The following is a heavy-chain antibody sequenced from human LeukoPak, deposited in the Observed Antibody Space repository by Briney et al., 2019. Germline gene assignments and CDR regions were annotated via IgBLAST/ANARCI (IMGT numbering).Heavy chain of an antibody. J-gene: IGHJ4*02. Sequence: ASVKVSCKTSGYTFTIYYMHWVRQAPGQGLEWMGVINPSGGSTSYAQKFQGRVTMTRDTSTSTVYMDLSSLRSEDTAVYYCARAYNWNDKFDYWGQGTLVTVSS. CDR1: GYTFTIYY. V-gene: IGHV1-46*01. D-gene: IGHD1-20*01. CDR2: INPSGGST. CDR3: ARAYNWNDKFDY.